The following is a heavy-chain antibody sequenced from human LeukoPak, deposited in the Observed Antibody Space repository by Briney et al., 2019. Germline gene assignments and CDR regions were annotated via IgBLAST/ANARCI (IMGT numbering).Heavy chain of an antibody. Sequence: PGGALRLSCAVSGITLSNYGMSWVRQAPGKGLEWVAVISDSGGGTNYADSVKGRFTISRDSPRNTLYLQMNSLRPEDTAVYFCAKRGVVIRVILVGFHKEAYYFDSWGQGALVTVSS. D-gene: IGHD3-22*01. CDR2: ISDSGGGT. CDR1: GITLSNYG. V-gene: IGHV3-23*01. J-gene: IGHJ4*02. CDR3: AKRGVVIRVILVGFHKEAYYFDS.